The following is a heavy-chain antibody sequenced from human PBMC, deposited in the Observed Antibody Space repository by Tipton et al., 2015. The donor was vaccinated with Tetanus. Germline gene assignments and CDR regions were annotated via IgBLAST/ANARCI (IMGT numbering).Heavy chain of an antibody. D-gene: IGHD6-6*01. J-gene: IGHJ4*02. CDR3: ASGSSLDY. CDR2: IKQDGNEK. V-gene: IGHV3-7*01. Sequence: SLRLSCEASGFSFEDYGMSWVRQVPGKGLEWVANIKQDGNEKYHVDSVKGRFTISRDNGKNSLYLQMNSLTADDTAVYFCASGSSLDYWGQGTLVTVSS. CDR1: GFSFEDYG.